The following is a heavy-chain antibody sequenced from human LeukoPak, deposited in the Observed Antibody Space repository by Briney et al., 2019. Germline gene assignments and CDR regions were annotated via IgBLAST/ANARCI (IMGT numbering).Heavy chain of an antibody. D-gene: IGHD6-6*01. CDR3: ARYSSSSEGDY. CDR2: IYPGNSDT. V-gene: IGHV5-51*01. J-gene: IGHJ4*02. Sequence: GESLKISCEGSGSSFTNYWIGWVRQMPGKGLEWMGIIYPGNSDTRYSPSFQGQVTISADKSISTAYLQWSSLKASDTAMYYCARYSSSSEGDYWGQGTLVTVSS. CDR1: GSSFTNYW.